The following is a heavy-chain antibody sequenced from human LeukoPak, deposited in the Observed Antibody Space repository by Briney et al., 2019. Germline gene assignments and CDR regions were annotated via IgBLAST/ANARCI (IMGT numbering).Heavy chain of an antibody. Sequence: PGGSLRLSCEASGFTFSSYAMAWVRQAPGKGLEWLSYITSSSNINYADSVKGRFTISRDNSKNTLYLQMNSLRAEDTAVYYCAKVTQLGRGAFDIWGQGTMVTVSS. CDR1: GFTFSSYA. D-gene: IGHD3-16*01. J-gene: IGHJ3*02. V-gene: IGHV3-23*01. CDR2: ITSSSNI. CDR3: AKVTQLGRGAFDI.